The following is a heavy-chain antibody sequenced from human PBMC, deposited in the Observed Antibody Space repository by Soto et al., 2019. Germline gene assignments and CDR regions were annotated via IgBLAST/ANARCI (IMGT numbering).Heavy chain of an antibody. Sequence: EVNLVESGGGLVRPGGSLRLSCAASGFTFSNSDMHWVRQTTGKGLEWLSGIGTVGDTYYPPSVRGRFTISRENAKTSFDLQMDGPRAEDTAVYFCARGTGAQLMYFDLWGRGTLVTVSS. J-gene: IGHJ2*01. CDR2: IGTVGDT. CDR3: ARGTGAQLMYFDL. D-gene: IGHD7-27*01. V-gene: IGHV3-13*01. CDR1: GFTFSNSD.